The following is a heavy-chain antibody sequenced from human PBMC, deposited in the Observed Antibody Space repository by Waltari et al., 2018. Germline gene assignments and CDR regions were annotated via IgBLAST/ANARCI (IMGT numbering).Heavy chain of an antibody. CDR2: ISYDGSNE. V-gene: IGHV3-30*02. Sequence: QVHLVESGGGVVQPGGSLRLSCAAPGFNFTLFGMHWVCQAPGKGLEWVSFISYDGSNENYADSVKGRFTMSRDNSKKMLYVQMNNLRAEDSAVYYCVKGNEIDYWGQGTLVTVSS. J-gene: IGHJ4*02. CDR3: VKGNEIDY. D-gene: IGHD1-1*01. CDR1: GFNFTLFG.